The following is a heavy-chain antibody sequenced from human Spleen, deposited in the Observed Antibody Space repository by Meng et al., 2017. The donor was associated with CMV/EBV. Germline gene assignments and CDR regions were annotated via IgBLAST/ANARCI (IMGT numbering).Heavy chain of an antibody. V-gene: IGHV3-11*04. J-gene: IGHJ4*02. Sequence: GGSLRLSCAASGFTFSNHYMSWIRQAPGKGLEWISYISSSGNIIYYADSVKGRFTISRDNAKKSLYLQMNSLRDDDTAVYYCARGDWNYALDYWGQGTLVTVSS. D-gene: IGHD1-7*01. CDR2: ISSSGNII. CDR1: GFTFSNHY. CDR3: ARGDWNYALDY.